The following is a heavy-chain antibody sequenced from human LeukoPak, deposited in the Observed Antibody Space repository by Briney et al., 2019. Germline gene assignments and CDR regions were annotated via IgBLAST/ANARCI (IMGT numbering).Heavy chain of an antibody. Sequence: PSETLSLTCTVSSRSISSSSYYWGWIRQPPGKGLGWIGSIDYCGSTYYNPSLKSRVTIYVDTSKNQFSLNLSSVTATDTAVYYCARPSVSTLTGEFDYWGQGTLVTVSS. V-gene: IGHV4-39*01. CDR2: IDYCGST. CDR3: ARPSVSTLTGEFDY. D-gene: IGHD7-27*01. CDR1: SRSISSSSYY. J-gene: IGHJ4*02.